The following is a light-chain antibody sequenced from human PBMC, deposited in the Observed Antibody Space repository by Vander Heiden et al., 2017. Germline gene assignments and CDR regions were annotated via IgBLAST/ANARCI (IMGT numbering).Light chain of an antibody. CDR1: QSTSSY. J-gene: IGKJ1*01. CDR3: QRSYRTPRT. CDR2: AAS. V-gene: IGKV1-39*01. Sequence: DIQMTQSPSSLSASVGDRVTITCRASQSTSSYLNWYQQKPGQTPRQLLYAASRLQSGLPSLCSSRGSATFFTLTISLLQPDDFATYYHQRSYRTPRTFGQGTKVEIK.